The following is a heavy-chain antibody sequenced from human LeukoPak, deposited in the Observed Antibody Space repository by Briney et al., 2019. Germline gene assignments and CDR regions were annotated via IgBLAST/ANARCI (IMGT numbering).Heavy chain of an antibody. V-gene: IGHV1-46*03. CDR2: INPSGGST. CDR3: ARGTDDYDFWSGSYNWFDP. CDR1: GYTFTSYY. J-gene: IGHJ5*02. D-gene: IGHD3-3*01. Sequence: ASVKVSCKASGYTFTSYYMHWVRQAPGQGLERMGIINPSGGSTSYAQKFQGRVTMTRDTSTSTVYMELSSLRSEDTAVYYFARGTDDYDFWSGSYNWFDPWGQGTLVTVSS.